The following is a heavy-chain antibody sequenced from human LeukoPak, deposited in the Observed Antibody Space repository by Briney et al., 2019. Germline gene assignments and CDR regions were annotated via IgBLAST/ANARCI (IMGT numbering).Heavy chain of an antibody. V-gene: IGHV4-4*02. CDR3: TRENGAFSPFGY. CDR1: GGSITTTNF. CDR2: ISLSGLT. D-gene: IGHD2-8*01. J-gene: IGHJ4*02. Sequence: SETLSLTCGVSGGSITTTNFWSWVRQAPGQGPEWIGEISLSGLTNYNSSLSSRVTISLDRAKNHLSLNLRSVTAADTAIYYCTRENGAFSPFGYWGQGTLVIVPP.